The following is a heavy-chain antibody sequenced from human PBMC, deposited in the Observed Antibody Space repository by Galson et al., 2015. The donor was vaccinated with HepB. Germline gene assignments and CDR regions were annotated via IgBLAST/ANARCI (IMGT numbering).Heavy chain of an antibody. J-gene: IGHJ4*02. CDR1: GYTFTSYD. D-gene: IGHD4-23*01. V-gene: IGHV1-8*01. CDR2: MNPNSGNK. Sequence: SVKVSCKASGYTFTSYDINWVRQATGQGLEWMGWMNPNSGNKGYAQKFQGRVTMTRNTSISTAYMELSSLRSEDTAVYYCAILGDYGGSYYFDYWGQGTLVTVSS. CDR3: AILGDYGGSYYFDY.